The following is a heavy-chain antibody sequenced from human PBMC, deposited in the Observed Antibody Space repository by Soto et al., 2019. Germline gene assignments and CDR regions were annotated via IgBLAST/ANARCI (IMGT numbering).Heavy chain of an antibody. Sequence: LRLSCAASGFTFSSYAMGWVRQAPGKGLEWVSAISGSGGSTYYADSVKGRFTIPRDNSKNTLYLQMNSLRAEDTAVYYCAKGEDGPYYYYGMDVWGQGTTVTVPS. CDR1: GFTFSSYA. CDR2: ISGSGGST. J-gene: IGHJ6*02. D-gene: IGHD1-26*01. V-gene: IGHV3-23*01. CDR3: AKGEDGPYYYYGMDV.